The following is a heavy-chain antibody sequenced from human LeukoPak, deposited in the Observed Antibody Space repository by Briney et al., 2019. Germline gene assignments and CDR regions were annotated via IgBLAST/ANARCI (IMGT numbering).Heavy chain of an antibody. CDR3: ARDLGSLWYFDY. D-gene: IGHD2-15*01. Sequence: GGSLRLSCAASGFTFSSYAMSWVRQAPGKGLEWVSSISTSGGSTYYADSVKGRFTISRGNAKNSLYLQMNSLRAEDTAVYYCARDLGSLWYFDYWGQGTLVTVSS. CDR2: ISTSGGST. V-gene: IGHV3-23*01. J-gene: IGHJ4*02. CDR1: GFTFSSYA.